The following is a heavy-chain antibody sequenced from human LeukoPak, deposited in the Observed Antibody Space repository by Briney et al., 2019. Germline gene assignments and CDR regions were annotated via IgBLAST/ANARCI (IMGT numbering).Heavy chain of an antibody. CDR1: GGSISSYY. CDR3: ARSHYYYYYMDV. J-gene: IGHJ6*03. CDR2: IYYSGST. V-gene: IGHV4-59*01. Sequence: SETLSLTCTVSGGSISSYYWSWIRQPPGKGLEWIGYIYYSGSTNYNPSLKSRVTISVDTSKSQFSLKLSSVTAADTAVYYCARSHYYYYYMDVWGKGTTVTVSS.